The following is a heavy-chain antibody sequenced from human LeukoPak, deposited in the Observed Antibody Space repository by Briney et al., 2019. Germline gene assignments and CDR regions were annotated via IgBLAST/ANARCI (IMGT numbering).Heavy chain of an antibody. Sequence: SETLSLTCTVSGGSISSGSYYWRWIRQPAGKGLEWIGRIYTSGSTNYNPSLKSRVTISVDTSKNQFSLKLSSVTAADTSVYYCARDQWLVRGYFDYWGQGTPVTVSS. V-gene: IGHV4-61*02. CDR3: ARDQWLVRGYFDY. CDR1: GGSISSGSYY. J-gene: IGHJ4*02. D-gene: IGHD6-19*01. CDR2: IYTSGST.